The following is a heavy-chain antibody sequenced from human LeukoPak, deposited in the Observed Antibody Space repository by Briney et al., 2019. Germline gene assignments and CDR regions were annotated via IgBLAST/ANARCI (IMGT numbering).Heavy chain of an antibody. CDR2: IKQDGSEK. V-gene: IGHV3-7*01. Sequence: GGSLRLSCAASGFTFSSYWMSWVRQAPGKGLEWVANIKQDGSEKYYVDAVKGRFTTSRDKVKNSLYLQMNSLRAEDTAVYYCAAAPPRRTGYSSGRYSGGDDFDIWGQGTIVS. CDR1: GFTFSSYW. CDR3: AAAPPRRTGYSSGRYSGGDDFDI. J-gene: IGHJ3*02. D-gene: IGHD6-19*01.